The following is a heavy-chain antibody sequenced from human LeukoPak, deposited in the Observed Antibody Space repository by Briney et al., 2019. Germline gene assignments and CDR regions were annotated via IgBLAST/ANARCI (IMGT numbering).Heavy chain of an antibody. CDR3: AKDPELSGTDSWFDP. CDR2: ISGSGGRT. V-gene: IGHV3-23*01. CDR1: GFTFSSYA. Sequence: GGSLRLSCAVSGFTFSSYAMNWVRQAPGKGLQGVSSISGSGGRTYYADSVKGRFTISRDNSKNTLWLQVNSLRAEDTAVYYCAKDPELSGTDSWFDPWGQGTLVTVSS. D-gene: IGHD1-20*01. J-gene: IGHJ5*02.